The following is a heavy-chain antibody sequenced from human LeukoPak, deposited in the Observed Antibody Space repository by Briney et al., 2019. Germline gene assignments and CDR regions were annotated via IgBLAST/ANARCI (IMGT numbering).Heavy chain of an antibody. V-gene: IGHV3-23*01. CDR2: ISGSGGST. CDR3: ARAGNYYGRHTNWFDP. CDR1: GFTFSSYS. D-gene: IGHD3-10*01. Sequence: GGSLRLSCAASGFTFSSYSMNWVRQAPGKGLEWVSAISGSGGSTYYADSVKGRFTISRDNSKNTLYLQMNSLRAEDTAVYYCARAGNYYGRHTNWFDPWGQGTLVTVSS. J-gene: IGHJ5*02.